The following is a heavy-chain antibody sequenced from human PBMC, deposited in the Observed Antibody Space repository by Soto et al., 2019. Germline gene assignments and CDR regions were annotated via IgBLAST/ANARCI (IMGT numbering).Heavy chain of an antibody. CDR3: ARGPAGYYYYYGMDV. V-gene: IGHV3-74*01. Sequence: EVQLVESGGGLVQPGGSLRLSCAASGFTFSSYWMHWVHQAPGKGLVWVSRINSDGSSTSYADSVKGRFTISRDNAKNTLYLQMNSLRAEDTAVYYCARGPAGYYYYYGMDVWGQGTTVTVSS. J-gene: IGHJ6*02. CDR1: GFTFSSYW. CDR2: INSDGSST.